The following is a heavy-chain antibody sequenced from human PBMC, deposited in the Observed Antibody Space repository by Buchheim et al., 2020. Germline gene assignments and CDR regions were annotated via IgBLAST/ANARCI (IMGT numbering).Heavy chain of an antibody. CDR2: ISSSGSTI. CDR3: ARVLRYFDWLLSSYFDY. J-gene: IGHJ4*02. D-gene: IGHD3-9*01. V-gene: IGHV3-48*03. Sequence: EVQLVESGGGLVQPGGSLRLSCAASGFTFSSYEMNWVRQAPGKGLEWVSYISSSGSTIYYADSVKGRFTIPRDNAKNSLYLQMNSLRAEDTAVYYCARVLRYFDWLLSSYFDYWGQGTL. CDR1: GFTFSSYE.